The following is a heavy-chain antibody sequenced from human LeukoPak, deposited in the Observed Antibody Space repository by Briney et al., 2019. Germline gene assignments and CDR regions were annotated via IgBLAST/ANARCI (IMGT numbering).Heavy chain of an antibody. CDR3: VREGGYDPFEN. Sequence: GGSLRLSCAASGFTFSSYAMSWVRQAPGKGLVWVSRIDSDGSSRSYAGSVKGRFTISRDNAKNTLYLQMNSLRAEDTAVYYCVREGGYDPFENWGQGTLVTVSS. J-gene: IGHJ4*02. CDR1: GFTFSSYA. V-gene: IGHV3-74*01. CDR2: IDSDGSSR. D-gene: IGHD5-12*01.